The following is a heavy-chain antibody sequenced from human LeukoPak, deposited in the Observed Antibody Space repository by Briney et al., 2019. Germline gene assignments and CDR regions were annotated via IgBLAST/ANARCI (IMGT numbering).Heavy chain of an antibody. CDR1: GYTFTSYD. Sequence: ASVKVSCKASGYTFTSYDINWVRQATGQGLEWMGWMNTNSGNTDYAQKFQGRVTMTRNTSISTAYMELSSLRSEDTAVYYCARVADYYDSSGYYYWGQGTLVTVSS. CDR2: MNTNSGNT. V-gene: IGHV1-8*01. J-gene: IGHJ4*02. D-gene: IGHD3-22*01. CDR3: ARVADYYDSSGYYY.